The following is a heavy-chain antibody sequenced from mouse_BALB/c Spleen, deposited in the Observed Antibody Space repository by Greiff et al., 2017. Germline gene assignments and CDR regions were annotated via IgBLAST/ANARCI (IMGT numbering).Heavy chain of an antibody. D-gene: IGHD2-4*01. Sequence: QVQLQQSGAELARPGASVKMSCKASGYTFTSYTMHWVKQRPGQGLEWIGYINPSSGYTNYNQKFKDKATLTADKSSSTAYMQLSSLTSEDSAVYYCARYDYDEGDYAMDYWGQGTSVTVSS. CDR1: GYTFTSYT. V-gene: IGHV1-4*01. J-gene: IGHJ4*01. CDR2: INPSSGYT. CDR3: ARYDYDEGDYAMDY.